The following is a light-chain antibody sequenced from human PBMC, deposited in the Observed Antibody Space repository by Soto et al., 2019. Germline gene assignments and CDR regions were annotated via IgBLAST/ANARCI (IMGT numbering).Light chain of an antibody. J-gene: IGKJ1*01. Sequence: EIVLTQSPATLSSSPGERATLSCRASQTVFSRLAWYQHKPGQAPRPLIYDSSNRATGIPARFSGSGSGTDFTLTISSLEPEECAVYDGHQRRSWPRTFGQGTKVDIK. CDR2: DSS. CDR3: HQRRSWPRT. CDR1: QTVFSR. V-gene: IGKV3-11*01.